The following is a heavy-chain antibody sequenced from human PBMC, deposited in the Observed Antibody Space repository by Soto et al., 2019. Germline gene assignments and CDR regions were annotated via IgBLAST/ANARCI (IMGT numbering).Heavy chain of an antibody. V-gene: IGHV1-2*04. CDR1: GYTFTGYY. D-gene: IGHD2-8*01. J-gene: IGHJ6*02. Sequence: ASVNVSCKASGYTFTGYYMHWVRQAPGQGLEWMGWINPNIGGTNYAQKFQGWVTMTRDTSISTAYMELSRLRSDDTAVYYCARRYCTNGVRYKAGMDIWGHETTVTISS. CDR2: INPNIGGT. CDR3: ARRYCTNGVRYKAGMDI.